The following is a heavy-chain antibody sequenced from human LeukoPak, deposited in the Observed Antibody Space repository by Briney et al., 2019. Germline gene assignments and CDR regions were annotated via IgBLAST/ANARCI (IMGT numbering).Heavy chain of an antibody. V-gene: IGHV4-31*03. CDR3: ARWSRSYRMFDP. D-gene: IGHD3-16*02. CDR2: IYYSGST. CDR1: GGSISSGGYY. Sequence: PSETLSLTCTVSGGSISSGGYYWSWIRQHPGKGLEWIGYIYYSGSTYYNPSLKSRVTRSVDTSKNQFSLKLSSVTAEDTAVYYCARWSRSYRMFDPWGQGTLVTVSS. J-gene: IGHJ5*02.